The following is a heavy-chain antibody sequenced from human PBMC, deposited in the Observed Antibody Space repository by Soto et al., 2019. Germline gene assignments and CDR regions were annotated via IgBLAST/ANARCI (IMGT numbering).Heavy chain of an antibody. D-gene: IGHD1-7*01. CDR2: IYYSGST. CDR1: GDSVSNGDYY. CDR3: ASYNWNYWFDP. Sequence: SETLSLTCTVSGDSVSNGDYYWSWIRQSPGKGLEWIGYIYYSGSTTYNPSLKSRASILLDKSKNQISLRLSSVTAADTAVYYCASYNWNYWFDPWGQGTLVTVSS. V-gene: IGHV4-61*08. J-gene: IGHJ5*02.